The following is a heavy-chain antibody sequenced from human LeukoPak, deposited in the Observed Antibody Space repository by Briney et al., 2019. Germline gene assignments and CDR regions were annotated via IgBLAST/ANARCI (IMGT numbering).Heavy chain of an antibody. CDR3: ARDLTIFGVVDAFDI. CDR2: IYTSGST. CDR1: GGSISSGSYY. D-gene: IGHD3-3*01. J-gene: IGHJ3*02. V-gene: IGHV4-61*02. Sequence: SETLSLTCTVSGGSISSGSYYRSWIRQPAGKGLEWIGRIYTSGSTNYNPSLKSRVTISVDTSKNQFSLKLSSVTAADTAVYYCARDLTIFGVVDAFDIWGQGTMVTVSS.